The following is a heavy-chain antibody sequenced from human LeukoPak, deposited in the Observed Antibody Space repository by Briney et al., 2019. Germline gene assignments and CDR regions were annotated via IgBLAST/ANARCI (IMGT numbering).Heavy chain of an antibody. J-gene: IGHJ1*01. Sequence: GGSLRLSCAASGFTFSSYAMSWVRQAPGKGLEWVSAISGSGGSTYYADSVKGRFTISRDNSKNTLYLQMNSLRAEDTAVYYCAKDKYDILTGHRRAEYFQHWGQGTLVTVSS. CDR3: AKDKYDILTGHRRAEYFQH. CDR1: GFTFSSYA. CDR2: ISGSGGST. V-gene: IGHV3-23*01. D-gene: IGHD3-9*01.